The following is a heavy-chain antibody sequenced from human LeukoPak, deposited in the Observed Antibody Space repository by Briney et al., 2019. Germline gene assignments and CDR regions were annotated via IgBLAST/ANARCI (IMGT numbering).Heavy chain of an antibody. D-gene: IGHD6-6*01. CDR1: GYTFTGYY. Sequence: ASVKVSCKASGYTFTGYYMHWVRQAPGQGLEWMGWINPNSGGTNYAQKFQGRVTMTRDTSISTAYMELSRLRSDDTAVYYCAGARIAARGNWFDPWGQGTLVTVSS. J-gene: IGHJ5*02. V-gene: IGHV1-2*02. CDR2: INPNSGGT. CDR3: AGARIAARGNWFDP.